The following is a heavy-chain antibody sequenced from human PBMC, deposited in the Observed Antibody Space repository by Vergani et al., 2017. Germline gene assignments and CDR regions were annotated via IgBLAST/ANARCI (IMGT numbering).Heavy chain of an antibody. CDR1: GFTFNHYA. D-gene: IGHD5-12*01. Sequence: EVQLVESGGGLVQPGGSLRLSCAASGFTFNHYAMNWVRQAPGKGLEWVSGISGSGGSTYYAGSVKGRFTISRDSPKNTLYLQMNSLSAGDTAVDYCAKANPRNSGYDYLYYYHAMDVWGQGTTVTVSS. CDR3: AKANPRNSGYDYLYYYHAMDV. V-gene: IGHV3-23*04. J-gene: IGHJ6*02. CDR2: ISGSGGST.